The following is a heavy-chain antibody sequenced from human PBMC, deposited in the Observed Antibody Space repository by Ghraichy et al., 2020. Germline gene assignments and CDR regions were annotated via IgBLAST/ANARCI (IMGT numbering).Heavy chain of an antibody. J-gene: IGHJ4*02. D-gene: IGHD5-18*01. CDR1: GFTFDDYN. V-gene: IGHV3-43*01. CDR3: AKAHKAAYSYGILDY. CDR2: ISWDVHST. Sequence: GSLRLSCAASGFTFDDYNMYWVRQAPGKGLQWVSLISWDVHSTYYADSMKGRFTISRDNSKNSLYLRMNSLTTEDTAFYYCAKAHKAAYSYGILDYWGQGTLVTVSS.